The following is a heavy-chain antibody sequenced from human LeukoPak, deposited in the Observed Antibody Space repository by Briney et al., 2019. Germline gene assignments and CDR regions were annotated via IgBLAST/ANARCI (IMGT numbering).Heavy chain of an antibody. J-gene: IGHJ4*02. CDR2: ISGSGGST. Sequence: GGSLRLSCAVSGLTFSSYAMSWVRQAPGKGLEWVSAISGSGGSTYYADSVKGRFTISRDNSKNTLYLQMNSLRAEDTAVYYCAKDQAVAGTNFDYWGQGTLVTVSS. D-gene: IGHD6-19*01. V-gene: IGHV3-23*01. CDR1: GLTFSSYA. CDR3: AKDQAVAGTNFDY.